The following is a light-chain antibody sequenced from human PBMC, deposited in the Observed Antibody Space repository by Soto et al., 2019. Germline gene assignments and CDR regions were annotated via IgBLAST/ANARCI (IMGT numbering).Light chain of an antibody. Sequence: EIVLTQSPGTLSWSPGERATLSCRASQSVGSNYLAWYQQTPGQAPRLLIHGASTRATGIPDRFSGSGSGTDFTLTLSRLESEDSAVYYCHQYASSPLTFGQGTRLEIK. CDR1: QSVGSNY. CDR2: GAS. V-gene: IGKV3-20*01. CDR3: HQYASSPLT. J-gene: IGKJ5*01.